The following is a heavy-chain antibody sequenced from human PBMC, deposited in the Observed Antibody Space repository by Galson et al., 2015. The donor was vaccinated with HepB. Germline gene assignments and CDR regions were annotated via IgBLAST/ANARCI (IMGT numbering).Heavy chain of an antibody. J-gene: IGHJ4*02. Sequence: SVKVSCKASGYRFTDFYISWVRQAPGQGLEWMGWINPKSGGTKYSQSFQGRITMTRDTSITTVYMELSSLRFDDTAVYHCARDPSTYYYYDYWGQGSLVTVSS. CDR2: INPKSGGT. D-gene: IGHD3-10*01. V-gene: IGHV1-2*02. CDR1: GYRFTDFY. CDR3: ARDPSTYYYYDY.